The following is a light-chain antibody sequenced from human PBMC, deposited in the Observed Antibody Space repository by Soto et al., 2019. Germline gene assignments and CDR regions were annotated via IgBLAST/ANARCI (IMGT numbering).Light chain of an antibody. V-gene: IGKV1-5*03. J-gene: IGKJ4*01. Sequence: DIQMTQSPSTLSASVGDRVTITCRAGQTINGWLAWYQQRPGKAPNLLIHKASILEVGVPSRFSGSASGTAFTLTISSLQPDDFAFYFCLQYNVYPLSFGGGTKVEIK. CDR3: LQYNVYPLS. CDR2: KAS. CDR1: QTINGW.